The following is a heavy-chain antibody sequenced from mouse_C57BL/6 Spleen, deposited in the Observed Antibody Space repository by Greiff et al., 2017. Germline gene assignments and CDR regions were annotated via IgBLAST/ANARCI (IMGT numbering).Heavy chain of an antibody. J-gene: IGHJ2*01. CDR1: GYTFTSYW. Sequence: QVQLQQSGAELVKPGASVKMSCKASGYTFTSYWITWVKQRPGQGLEWIGDIYPGSGSTNYNEKFKSKATLNVDTSSSTAYMQLSSLTSEDSAVYYCARYGYDFDYWGQGTTLTVSS. CDR2: IYPGSGST. D-gene: IGHD2-2*01. CDR3: ARYGYDFDY. V-gene: IGHV1-55*01.